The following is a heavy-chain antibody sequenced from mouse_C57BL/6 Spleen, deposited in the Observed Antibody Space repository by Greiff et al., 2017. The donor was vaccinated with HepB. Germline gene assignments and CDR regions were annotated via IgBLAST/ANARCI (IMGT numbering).Heavy chain of an antibody. CDR1: GFSFNTYA. J-gene: IGHJ2*01. CDR3: VRQRLGRDFDY. Sequence: EVKLMESGGGLVQPKGSLKLSCAASGFSFNTYAMNWVRQAPGKGLEWVARIRSKSNNYATYYADSVKDRFTISRDDSESMLYLQMNNLKTEDTAMYYCVRQRLGRDFDYWGQGTTLTVSS. V-gene: IGHV10-1*01. CDR2: IRSKSNNYAT. D-gene: IGHD4-1*01.